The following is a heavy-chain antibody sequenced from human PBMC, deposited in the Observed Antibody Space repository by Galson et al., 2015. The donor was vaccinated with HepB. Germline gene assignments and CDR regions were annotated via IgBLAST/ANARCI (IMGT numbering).Heavy chain of an antibody. V-gene: IGHV1-24*01. J-gene: IGHJ4*02. CDR2: FDPEDGET. Sequence: SVKVSCKASGYTLTELSMHWVRQAPGKGLEWMGGFDPEDGETIYAQKFQGRVTMTEDTSTDTAYMELSSLRSEDTAVYYCATANPVGYCTNGVCYSVFDYWGQGTLVTVSS. D-gene: IGHD2-8*01. CDR1: GYTLTELS. CDR3: ATANPVGYCTNGVCYSVFDY.